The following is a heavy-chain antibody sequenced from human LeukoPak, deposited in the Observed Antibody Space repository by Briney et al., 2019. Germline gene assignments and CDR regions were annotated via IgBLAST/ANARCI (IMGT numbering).Heavy chain of an antibody. CDR2: IYTTGST. CDR3: ARHRAEMATITDDAFEM. V-gene: IGHV4-4*09. Sequence: SETLSLTCSVSGSSIATYSWSWIRQPPGKGLECVEYIYTTGSTHYNPSLKSRVTMSLDTSKNQFSLRLSSVTAADTAIFYCARHRAEMATITDDAFEMWGQGTMVTVSS. D-gene: IGHD5-24*01. CDR1: GSSIATYS. J-gene: IGHJ3*02.